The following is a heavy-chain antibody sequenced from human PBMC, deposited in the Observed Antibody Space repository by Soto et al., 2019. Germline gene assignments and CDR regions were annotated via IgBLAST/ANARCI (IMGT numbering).Heavy chain of an antibody. V-gene: IGHV3-48*01. J-gene: IGHJ6*02. CDR3: ARDPPSTSDYGLDV. Sequence: GGSLRLSCAASGFTFSSYAMNWVRQAPGKGLEWVSYISSSSGTTYYADSVKGRFTSSRDDSKNTLYLQMNSLRAEDTAVYYCARDPPSTSDYGLDVWGQGTTVTVSS. CDR1: GFTFSSYA. CDR2: ISSSSGTT. D-gene: IGHD3-16*01.